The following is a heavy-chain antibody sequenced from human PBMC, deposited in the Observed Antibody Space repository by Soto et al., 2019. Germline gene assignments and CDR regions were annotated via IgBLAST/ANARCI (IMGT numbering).Heavy chain of an antibody. V-gene: IGHV1-3*01. CDR3: ARGEYVAWN. J-gene: IGHJ6*02. CDR2: INAGNGNT. CDR1: GYTFTSYA. Sequence: ASVKVSCKASGYTFTSYAMHWVRQAPGQRLEWMGWINAGNGNTKYSQKFQGRVTITWDTAISTAYLELSSLTSEDTAVYYCARGEYVAWNWGQGTTVTVSS. D-gene: IGHD5-12*01.